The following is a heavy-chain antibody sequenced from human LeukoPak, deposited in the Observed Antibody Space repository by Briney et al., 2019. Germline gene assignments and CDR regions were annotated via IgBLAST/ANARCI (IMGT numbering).Heavy chain of an antibody. CDR2: ISGSGGST. CDR1: GFTFSSYA. V-gene: IGHV3-23*01. Sequence: PGGSLRLSCAASGFTFSSYAMSWVRQAPGKGLEWVSAISGSGGSTYYADSVKGRFTISRDNSKNTLYLQMNSLRAEDTAVYYCAKDLIKGYYDFWSGYYSTFDYWGQGTLVTVSS. CDR3: AKDLIKGYYDFWSGYYSTFDY. D-gene: IGHD3-3*01. J-gene: IGHJ4*02.